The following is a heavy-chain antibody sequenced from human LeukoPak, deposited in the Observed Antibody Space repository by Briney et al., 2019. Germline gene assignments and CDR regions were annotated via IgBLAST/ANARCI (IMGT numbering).Heavy chain of an antibody. J-gene: IGHJ4*02. Sequence: SETLSLTCTVSGYSISSGYYWGWIRQPPGKGLEWIGSIYHSGSTYYNPSLKSRVTISVDRSKNQFSLKLSSVTAADTAVYYCASGGDYGDLYFDYWGQGTLVTVSS. V-gene: IGHV4-38-2*02. CDR3: ASGGDYGDLYFDY. CDR2: IYHSGST. CDR1: GYSISSGYY. D-gene: IGHD4-17*01.